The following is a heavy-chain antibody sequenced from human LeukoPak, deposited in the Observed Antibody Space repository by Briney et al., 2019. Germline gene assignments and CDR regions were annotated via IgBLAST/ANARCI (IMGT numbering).Heavy chain of an antibody. CDR3: ARDGVGVSAAGTFDY. J-gene: IGHJ4*02. CDR1: GYTFTGYY. V-gene: IGHV1-2*02. D-gene: IGHD6-13*01. Sequence: ASVKVSCKASGYTFTGYYMHWVRQAPGQGLEWMGWINPNSGGTNYAQKFQGRVTMTRDTSISTAYMELSRLRSDDTAVYYCARDGVGVSAAGTFDYWGQGTLVTVSS. CDR2: INPNSGGT.